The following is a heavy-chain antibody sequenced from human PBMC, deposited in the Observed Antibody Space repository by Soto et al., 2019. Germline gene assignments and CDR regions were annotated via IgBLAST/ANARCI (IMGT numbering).Heavy chain of an antibody. D-gene: IGHD2-8*01. CDR3: AKKGLGTLATYCTTGDCHYAFDV. Sequence: EVQLLESGGGLVRPGGSLRLSCAASGFTFYNYAMNWVRQAPGKGLEWVSTISGGGDGTYYADSVKGRFTISRDNSRNTVYLQMISLRAEDTAVYDCAKKGLGTLATYCTTGDCHYAFDVWGEGTLVTVSS. V-gene: IGHV3-23*01. J-gene: IGHJ3*01. CDR1: GFTFYNYA. CDR2: ISGGGDGT.